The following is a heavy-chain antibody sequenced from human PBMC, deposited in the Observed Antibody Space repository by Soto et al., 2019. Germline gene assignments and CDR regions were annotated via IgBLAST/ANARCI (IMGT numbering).Heavy chain of an antibody. D-gene: IGHD3-10*01. CDR2: IYYIGST. V-gene: IGHV4-31*03. CDR1: GSSISSGGYY. CDR3: ARFYMVRGVMGAFDI. J-gene: IGHJ3*02. Sequence: SETLSLTCTVSGSSISSGGYYWSWIRQHPGKGLEWIGYIYYIGSTYYNPSLKSRVSISVDTSKNQFSLKLSSVTAADTAVYYCARFYMVRGVMGAFDIWGQGTMVTVSS.